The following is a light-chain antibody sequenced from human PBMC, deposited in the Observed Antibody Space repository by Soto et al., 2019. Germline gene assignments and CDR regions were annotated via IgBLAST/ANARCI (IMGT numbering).Light chain of an antibody. Sequence: EIVMTQSPLSLPVTPGEPASISCRSSQSLLDSNGNNYLDWYVQKPGQSPQLLIYLGSSRASGVPDRFSGSGSGTDFTLRISRVEAEDVGVYYCMQALQTPTFGQGTKVEVK. CDR2: LGS. CDR1: QSLLDSNGNNY. J-gene: IGKJ1*01. CDR3: MQALQTPT. V-gene: IGKV2-28*01.